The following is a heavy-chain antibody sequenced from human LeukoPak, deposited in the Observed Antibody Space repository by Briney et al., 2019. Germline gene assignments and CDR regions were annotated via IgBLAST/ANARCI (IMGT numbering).Heavy chain of an antibody. CDR2: MNPNSGST. J-gene: IGHJ4*02. CDR1: GYTFTSYD. CDR3: ARGLRGRRDGYNSYYFDY. V-gene: IGHV1-8*01. D-gene: IGHD5-24*01. Sequence: ASVKVSCKASGYTFTSYDINWVRQATGQGLEWMGWMNPNSGSTGYAQKFQGRVTMTRNTSISTAYMELSSLRSEDTAVYYCARGLRGRRDGYNSYYFDYWGQGTLVTVSS.